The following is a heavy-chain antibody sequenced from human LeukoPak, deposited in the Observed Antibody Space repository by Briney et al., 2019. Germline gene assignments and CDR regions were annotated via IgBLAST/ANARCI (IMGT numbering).Heavy chain of an antibody. CDR2: VYSGGNT. D-gene: IGHD3-10*01. Sequence: PGGSLRLSCVASGFTVNTRYMSWVRQAPGKGLAWVSVVYSGGNTYYADSVKGRFTISRDNSKNTLYLQMNSLRAEDTAVYYCARNRDLWFGELDYWGQGTLVTVSS. J-gene: IGHJ4*02. V-gene: IGHV3-66*02. CDR1: GFTVNTRY. CDR3: ARNRDLWFGELDY.